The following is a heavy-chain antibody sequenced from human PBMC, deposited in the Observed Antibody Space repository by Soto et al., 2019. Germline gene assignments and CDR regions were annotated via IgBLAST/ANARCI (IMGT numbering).Heavy chain of an antibody. CDR3: ARGGYSSSTSCYGSNWFDP. V-gene: IGHV4-31*03. CDR2: IYYSGST. Sequence: PSETLSLTCTVSGGSISSGGYYWSWIRQHPGKGLEWIGYIYYSGSTYYNPSLKSRVTISVDTAKNQFSLKLSSVTAADTAVYYCARGGYSSSTSCYGSNWFDPWGQGTLVTVSS. D-gene: IGHD2-2*01. CDR1: GGSISSGGYY. J-gene: IGHJ5*02.